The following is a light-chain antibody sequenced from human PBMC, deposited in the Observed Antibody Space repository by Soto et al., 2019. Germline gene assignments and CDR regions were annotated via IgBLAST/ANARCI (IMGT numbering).Light chain of an antibody. Sequence: DIQMTQSPSTLSASVGDRVTITSRASQSIGGWLAWYQQNPGKAPNVLLYKAPTLKNRAPSRFIGSGYGTDFILTVTSRQAKDFATYYCQQYNRYPYTFGHAAKLEIK. CDR1: QSIGGW. V-gene: IGKV1-5*03. J-gene: IGKJ2*01. CDR3: QQYNRYPYT. CDR2: KAP.